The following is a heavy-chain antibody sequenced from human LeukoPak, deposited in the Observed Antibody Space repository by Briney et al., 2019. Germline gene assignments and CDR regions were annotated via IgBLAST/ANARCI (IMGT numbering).Heavy chain of an antibody. D-gene: IGHD6-13*01. CDR1: GGSFSGYY. V-gene: IGHV4-34*01. CDR3: ARDSSSWYRNPFDY. CDR2: INHSGST. J-gene: IGHJ4*02. Sequence: SETLSLTCAVYGGSFSGYYWSWIRQPPGKGLEWIGEINHSGSTNYNPSLKSRVTISVDTSKSQFSLKLSSVTAADTAVYYCARDSSSWYRNPFDYWGQGTLVTVSS.